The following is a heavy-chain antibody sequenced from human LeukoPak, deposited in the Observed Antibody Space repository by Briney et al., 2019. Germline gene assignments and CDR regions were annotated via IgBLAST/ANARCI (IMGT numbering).Heavy chain of an antibody. Sequence: PSETLSLTCSVSGGSFSRSSYYWDWIRQPPGKGLEWIGSISYSGSTYYNPSLKSRVTISIDTFKNQFSLNLNSVTATDTAVYYCARRHSDSSGSYTAWGQGTLVTVSS. CDR2: ISYSGST. V-gene: IGHV4-39*01. CDR3: ARRHSDSSGSYTA. J-gene: IGHJ5*02. CDR1: GGSFSRSSYY. D-gene: IGHD3-22*01.